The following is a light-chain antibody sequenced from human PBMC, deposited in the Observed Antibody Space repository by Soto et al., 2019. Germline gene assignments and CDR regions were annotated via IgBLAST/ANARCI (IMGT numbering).Light chain of an antibody. CDR3: LQVASFPRT. CDR2: AAT. J-gene: IGKJ1*01. CDR1: QDINSR. Sequence: DIQMTQSPSSVSASVGHTVTITCRARQDINSRLAWFQQQPGRPPKYVIQAATMLQSGFPSRFAGSGSGRDFTLTIHTLQPEDSATYYCLQVASFPRTFGQGTKVE. V-gene: IGKV1-12*01.